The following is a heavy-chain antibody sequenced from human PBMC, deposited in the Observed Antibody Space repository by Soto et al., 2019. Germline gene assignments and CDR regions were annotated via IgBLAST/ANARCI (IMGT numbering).Heavy chain of an antibody. V-gene: IGHV3-48*01. CDR1: GFTFSSYS. CDR2: ISSSSSTI. J-gene: IGHJ3*02. Sequence: GGSMRLSCAASGFTFSSYSMNWVRQAPGKGLEWVSYISSSSSTIYYADSVKGRFTISRDNAKNSLYLQMNSLRAEDTAVYYCARVYCSSTSCYLDAFDIWGQGTMVTVSS. CDR3: ARVYCSSTSCYLDAFDI. D-gene: IGHD2-2*01.